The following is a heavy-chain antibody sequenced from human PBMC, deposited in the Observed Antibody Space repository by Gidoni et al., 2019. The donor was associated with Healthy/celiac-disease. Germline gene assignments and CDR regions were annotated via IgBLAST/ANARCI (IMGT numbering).Heavy chain of an antibody. CDR1: GLSFSGYD. V-gene: IGHV4-34*01. D-gene: IGHD7-27*01. CDR3: ERSLNWGHWYFDL. J-gene: IGHJ2*01. Sequence: QVQLQQWGAVLLTPSETLSLTCAVYGLSFSGYDWSWIRQPPGKGLEWSGEINHSGNTNYNPYLKRRGTISVDKSKNQFYMKLSSVTAADTAVDYCERSLNWGHWYFDLWGRGTLVTVSS. CDR2: INHSGNT.